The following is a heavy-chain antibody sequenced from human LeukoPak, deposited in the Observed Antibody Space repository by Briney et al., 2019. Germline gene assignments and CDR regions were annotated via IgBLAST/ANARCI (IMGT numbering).Heavy chain of an antibody. Sequence: SETLSLTCTVSGGSISSSRYYWGWIRQPPGKGLEWIGSIYYSGSTYYNPSLKSRVSISLDTSKNQFSLKLRSMTAADTAVYYCASRESSSSHNHWGQGTLVTVSS. V-gene: IGHV4-39*01. J-gene: IGHJ4*02. CDR3: ASRESSSSHNH. CDR2: IYYSGST. D-gene: IGHD2-2*01. CDR1: GGSISSSRYY.